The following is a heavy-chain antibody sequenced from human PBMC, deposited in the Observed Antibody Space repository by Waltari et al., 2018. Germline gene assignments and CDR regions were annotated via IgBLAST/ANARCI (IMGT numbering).Heavy chain of an antibody. J-gene: IGHJ3*02. CDR3: ARWGYSSSWPDAFDI. CDR2: INHSGST. CDR1: GGSFSGYY. Sequence: QVQLQQWGAGLLKPSETLSLPCAVYGGSFSGYYWSWIRQPPGKGLEWIGEINHSGSTNYNPGLKSGVTISVDKSKNQFSLKLSSVTAADTAVYYCARWGYSSSWPDAFDIWGQGTMVTVSS. V-gene: IGHV4-34*01. D-gene: IGHD6-13*01.